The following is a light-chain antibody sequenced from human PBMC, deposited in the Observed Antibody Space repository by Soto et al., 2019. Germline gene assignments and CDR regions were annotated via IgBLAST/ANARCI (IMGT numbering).Light chain of an antibody. CDR1: SSDVGGYNF. Sequence: QSVLTQPASVSGSPGQSITISCTGTSSDVGGYNFVSWYQQHPGKAPKLMMYEVSNRPSGVSNHFSGSKSDNTASLTISGLQAEDEADYYCSSYTRSSTVIFGGGTKVTVL. CDR3: SSYTRSSTVI. J-gene: IGLJ2*01. V-gene: IGLV2-14*01. CDR2: EVS.